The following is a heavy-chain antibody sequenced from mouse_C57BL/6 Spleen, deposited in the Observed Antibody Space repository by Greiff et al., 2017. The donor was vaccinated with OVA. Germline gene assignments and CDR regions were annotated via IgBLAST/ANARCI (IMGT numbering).Heavy chain of an antibody. Sequence: LVESEGGLVQPGSSMKLSCTASGFTFSDYYMAWVRQVPEKGLEWVANINYDGSSTYYLDSLKSRFIISRDNAKNILYLQMSSLKSEDTATYYCARNGLGHFDYWGQGTTLTVSS. CDR3: ARNGLGHFDY. CDR2: INYDGSST. CDR1: GFTFSDYY. V-gene: IGHV5-16*01. D-gene: IGHD4-1*01. J-gene: IGHJ2*01.